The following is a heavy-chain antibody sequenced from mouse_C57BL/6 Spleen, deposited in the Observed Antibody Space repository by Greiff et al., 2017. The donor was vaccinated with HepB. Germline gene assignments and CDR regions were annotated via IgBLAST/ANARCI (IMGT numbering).Heavy chain of an antibody. Sequence: VQLQQSGPELVKPGASVKISCKASGYTFTDYYMNWVKQSHGKSLEWIGDINPNNGGTSYNQKFKGKATLTVDKSSSTAYMELRSLTSEDSAVYYCARLELGSSFAYWGQGTLVTVSA. CDR2: INPNNGGT. V-gene: IGHV1-26*01. CDR3: ARLELGSSFAY. CDR1: GYTFTDYY. J-gene: IGHJ3*01. D-gene: IGHD1-1*01.